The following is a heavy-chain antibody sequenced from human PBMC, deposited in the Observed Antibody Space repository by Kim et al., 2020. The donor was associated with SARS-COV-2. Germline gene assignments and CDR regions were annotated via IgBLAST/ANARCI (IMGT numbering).Heavy chain of an antibody. D-gene: IGHD3-22*01. Sequence: SETLSLTCAVYGGSFSGYYWSWIRQPPGKGLEWIGEINHSGSNNYNPSLKSRVTISVDTSKNQFSLKLSSVTAADTAVYYCARGYYYDSSGYSSVDYWGQGTLVTVSS. J-gene: IGHJ4*02. CDR2: INHSGSN. CDR1: GGSFSGYY. CDR3: ARGYYYDSSGYSSVDY. V-gene: IGHV4-34*01.